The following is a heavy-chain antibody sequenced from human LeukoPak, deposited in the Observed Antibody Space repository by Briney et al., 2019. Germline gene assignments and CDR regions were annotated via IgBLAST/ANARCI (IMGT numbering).Heavy chain of an antibody. CDR3: AKRDSSGSHERDY. D-gene: IGHD3-22*01. V-gene: IGHV3-23*01. Sequence: SGGSLRLSCAASGFTFSSYAMSWVRQAPGKGLEWVSGIIDSGDSTYYADSVKGRFTISRDNSKNTLYLQMNSLRAEDTAVYYCAKRDSSGSHERDYWGQGTLVTVSS. CDR1: GFTFSSYA. CDR2: IIDSGDST. J-gene: IGHJ4*02.